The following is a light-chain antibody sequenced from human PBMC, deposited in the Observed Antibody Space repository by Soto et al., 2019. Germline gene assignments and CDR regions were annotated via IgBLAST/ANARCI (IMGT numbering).Light chain of an antibody. CDR2: DVS. CDR1: SSDVGGYNY. V-gene: IGLV2-11*01. Sequence: QSALTQPRSVSGSPGQSVTISCTGTSSDVGGYNYVSWYQQHPGKAPKLMIYDVSKRPSGVPDRFSGSKSGNTASLTISGLQADDDADYYCCSYAGSFYVFGTGTKLTVL. CDR3: CSYAGSFYV. J-gene: IGLJ1*01.